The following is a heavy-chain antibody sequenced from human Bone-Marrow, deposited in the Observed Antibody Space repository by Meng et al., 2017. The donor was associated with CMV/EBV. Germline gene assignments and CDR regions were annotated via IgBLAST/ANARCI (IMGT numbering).Heavy chain of an antibody. CDR3: ARDFPGRAGTTPYALGIDP. Sequence: SETLSLTCTVSGGSISSYYWSWIRQPPGKGLEWIGYIYYSGSTNYNPSLKSRVTISVDTSKNQFSLKLSSVTAADTAVYYRARDFPGRAGTTPYALGIDPWGQGTTVTVSS. D-gene: IGHD1-1*01. CDR2: IYYSGST. V-gene: IGHV4-59*01. J-gene: IGHJ5*02. CDR1: GGSISSYY.